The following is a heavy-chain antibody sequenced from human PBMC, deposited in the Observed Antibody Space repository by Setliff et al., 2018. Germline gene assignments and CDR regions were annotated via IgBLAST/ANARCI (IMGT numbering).Heavy chain of an antibody. Sequence: ASVKVSCKASGYIFSSYGISWVRQAPGQGLQWMGWISSYNTDITNYAERFQGRITMTTDTSTGTAYMELSSLTFDDTAVYFCSRLVRYCTATSCQRLSGGKFWGQGTLVTVSS. V-gene: IGHV1-18*01. CDR1: GYIFSSYG. D-gene: IGHD2-2*01. J-gene: IGHJ4*02. CDR3: SRLVRYCTATSCQRLSGGKF. CDR2: ISSYNTDIT.